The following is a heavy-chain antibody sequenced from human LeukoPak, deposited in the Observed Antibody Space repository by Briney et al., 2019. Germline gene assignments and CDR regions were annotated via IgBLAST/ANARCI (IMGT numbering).Heavy chain of an antibody. Sequence: KPGGSLRLSCAASGFTFSDYYMSWIRQAPGKGLEWVSYISSSGSTIYYADSVKGRFTISRDNSKNTLYLQMNSLRAEDTAVYYCAKLGSLYSRDALGDYWGQGTLVTVSS. J-gene: IGHJ4*02. CDR3: AKLGSLYSRDALGDY. V-gene: IGHV3-11*01. CDR2: ISSSGSTI. CDR1: GFTFSDYY. D-gene: IGHD5-24*01.